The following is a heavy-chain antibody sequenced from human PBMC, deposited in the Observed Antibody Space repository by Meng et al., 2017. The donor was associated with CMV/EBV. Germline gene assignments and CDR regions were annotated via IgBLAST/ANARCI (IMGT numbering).Heavy chain of an antibody. CDR2: IYYSGST. Sequence: GSLRLSCTVSGGSISSSSYYWGWIRQPPGKGLEWIGSIYYSGSTYYNPSLKSRVTISVDTSKNQFSLKLSSVTAADTAVYYCARPQETLKYGSSSVWFDPWGQGTLVTVSS. D-gene: IGHD6-6*01. V-gene: IGHV4-39*01. CDR1: GGSISSSSYY. CDR3: ARPQETLKYGSSSVWFDP. J-gene: IGHJ5*02.